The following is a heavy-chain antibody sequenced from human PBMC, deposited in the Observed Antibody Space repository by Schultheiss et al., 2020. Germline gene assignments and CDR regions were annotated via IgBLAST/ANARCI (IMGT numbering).Heavy chain of an antibody. CDR1: GFTFSSYG. J-gene: IGHJ4*02. V-gene: IGHV3-33*08. CDR3: ARDGQKSGWYQPGGY. CDR2: IWYDGSNK. Sequence: GGSLRLSCGTSGFTFSSYGMHWVRQAPGKGLEWVAVIWYDGSNKYYADSVKGRFTISRDNSKNTLYLQMISLRPEDAAVYYCARDGQKSGWYQPGGYWGQGTLVTVSS. D-gene: IGHD6-19*01.